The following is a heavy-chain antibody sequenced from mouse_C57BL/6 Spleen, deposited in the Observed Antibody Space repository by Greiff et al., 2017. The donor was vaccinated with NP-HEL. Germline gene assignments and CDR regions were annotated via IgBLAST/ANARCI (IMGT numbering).Heavy chain of an antibody. Sequence: EVQLQQSGPELVKPGASVKISCKASGYTFTDYYMNWVKQSHGKSLEWIGDINPNNGGTSYNQKFKGKATLTVDKSSSTAYMELRSLTSEDSAVYYCAREEAYAMDYWGQGTSVTVSS. J-gene: IGHJ4*01. CDR3: AREEAYAMDY. CDR1: GYTFTDYY. V-gene: IGHV1-26*01. CDR2: INPNNGGT.